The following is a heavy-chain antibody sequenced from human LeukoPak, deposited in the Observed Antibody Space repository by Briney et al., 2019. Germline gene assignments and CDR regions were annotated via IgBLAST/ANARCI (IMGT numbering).Heavy chain of an antibody. V-gene: IGHV4-39*01. Sequence: SETLSLTCTVSGGSISSSSYYWGWIRQPPGKGLEWIGSIYYSGSTYYNPSLKSRVTISVDTSKNQFSLKLSSVTAADTAVYYCASFLSGVSYEFDYWGQGTLVTVSS. D-gene: IGHD5-12*01. CDR3: ASFLSGVSYEFDY. CDR2: IYYSGST. CDR1: GGSISSSSYY. J-gene: IGHJ4*02.